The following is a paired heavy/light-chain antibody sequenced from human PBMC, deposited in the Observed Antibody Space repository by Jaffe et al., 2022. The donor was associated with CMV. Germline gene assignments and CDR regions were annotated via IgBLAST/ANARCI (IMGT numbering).Light chain of an antibody. CDR2: GAS. CDR1: QSLRSNY. Sequence: EIVLTQSPGTLSLSPGDSATLSCRASQSLRSNYLAWYQQKPGQAPRLLIYGASWRATGIPDRFSGSESGTDFTLTISRLEAEDFAVYYCQQYGSLPRTFGQGTKVEIK. CDR3: QQYGSLPRT. J-gene: IGKJ1*01. V-gene: IGKV3-20*01.
Heavy chain of an antibody. J-gene: IGHJ3*02. V-gene: IGHV4-59*08. D-gene: IGHD4-17*01. CDR2: IYNSGST. Sequence: QVQLLESGPGLVKPSETLSLTCTFSGGSISSYYWSWIRQPPGKGLEWIGYIYNSGSTYYNPSLKSRVTISLDTSQNHFSLKLNSVTAADTAVYYCSRPHNGDYAFDIWGPGATVTVSS. CDR3: SRPHNGDYAFDI. CDR1: GGSISSYY.